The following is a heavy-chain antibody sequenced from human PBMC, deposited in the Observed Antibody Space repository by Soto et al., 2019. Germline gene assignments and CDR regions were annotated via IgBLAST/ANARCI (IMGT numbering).Heavy chain of an antibody. Sequence: EVQLVASGGVLVQPGGSLKLSGAASGFTFSDATIHWVRQASGNGLEWLGRIRGTRNNYAAAFGASVKGRITFSRDDSPNTAYLQHNGLKAEDTAVYDCSRSAGHFGAPPNGGVYYSYYLDVWGKGTTVTVS. CDR2: IRGTRNNYAA. CDR1: GFTFSDAT. CDR3: SRSAGHFGAPPNGGVYYSYYLDV. V-gene: IGHV3-73*01. J-gene: IGHJ6*03. D-gene: IGHD3-3*01.